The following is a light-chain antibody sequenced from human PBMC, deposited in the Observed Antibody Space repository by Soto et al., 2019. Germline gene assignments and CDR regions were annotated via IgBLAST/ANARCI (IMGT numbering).Light chain of an antibody. V-gene: IGKV2-24*01. CDR2: KVS. CDR1: KSPVDGDGITS. J-gene: IGKJ1*01. Sequence: DIVMTQTPLSLRVTLGQPASISCSSSKSPVDGDGITSLSWLHQRPGQPPRLLIYKVSNRFSGVPDRFSGSGAGTDFTLKINTVEAEDVGVYYCMQDALYSTFGQGTKVDIK. CDR3: MQDALYST.